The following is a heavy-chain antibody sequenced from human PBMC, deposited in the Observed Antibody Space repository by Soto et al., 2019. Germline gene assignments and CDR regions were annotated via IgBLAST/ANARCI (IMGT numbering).Heavy chain of an antibody. CDR3: ARAYGRGYQSAWFDP. CDR2: IYYSGST. D-gene: IGHD1-26*01. Sequence: QVQLQESGPGLVKPSQTLSLTCTVSGGSISSGDYYWSWIRQPPGKGLEWIGYIYYSGSTYYNPSLKSRVTRSVDTSKNQFSLKLSSVTAADTGVYYCARAYGRGYQSAWFDPWVQGTLVTVSS. J-gene: IGHJ5*02. V-gene: IGHV4-30-4*01. CDR1: GGSISSGDYY.